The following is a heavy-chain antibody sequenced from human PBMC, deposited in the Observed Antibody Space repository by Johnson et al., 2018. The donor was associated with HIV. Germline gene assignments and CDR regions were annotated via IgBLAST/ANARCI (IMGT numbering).Heavy chain of an antibody. D-gene: IGHD3-22*01. J-gene: IGHJ3*02. Sequence: QVQLVESGGGLIQPGGSLRLSCAASGFTFDDYGMNWVRQAPGKGLEWVAFTQYDGSNKYYADSMKGRFTISRDNSKKTLYLQMNSLRPEDTAVYYCAKETRDSRSAFEIWGQGTMVTVSS. CDR1: GFTFDDYG. V-gene: IGHV3-30*02. CDR3: AKETRDSRSAFEI. CDR2: TQYDGSNK.